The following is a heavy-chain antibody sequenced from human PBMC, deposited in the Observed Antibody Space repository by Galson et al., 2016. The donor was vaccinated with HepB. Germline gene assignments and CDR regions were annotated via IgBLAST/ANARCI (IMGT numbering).Heavy chain of an antibody. Sequence: SLRLSCAASGFTVSSNYMSWVRQAPGKGLEWVAVMSYTGSDKYYTASVKGRFTISRDNSKGTLYLQMNSLRTDDTALYYCARDAGWSDALDIWGQGTMVTVSS. CDR3: ARDAGWSDALDI. CDR2: MSYTGSDK. J-gene: IGHJ3*02. V-gene: IGHV3-30-3*01. CDR1: GFTVSSNY. D-gene: IGHD6-19*01.